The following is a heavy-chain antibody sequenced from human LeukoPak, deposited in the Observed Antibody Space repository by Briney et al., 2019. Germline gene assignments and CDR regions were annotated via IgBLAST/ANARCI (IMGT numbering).Heavy chain of an antibody. CDR2: ISWNSGSI. J-gene: IGHJ4*02. CDR3: AKDAYSGSSGDFDY. D-gene: IGHD1-26*01. V-gene: IGHV3-9*01. CDR1: GFTFDDYA. Sequence: GGSLRLSCAASGFTFDDYAMHWVRQAPGKGLEWVSGISWNSGSIGYADSVKGRFTISRDNAKNSLYLQMNSLRAEDTALYYCAKDAYSGSSGDFDYWGQGTLVTVSS.